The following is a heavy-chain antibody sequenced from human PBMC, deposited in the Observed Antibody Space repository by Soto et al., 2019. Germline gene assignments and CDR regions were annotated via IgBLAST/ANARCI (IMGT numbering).Heavy chain of an antibody. Sequence: PSETLSLTCTVAGGSISSSSYYWSWIRQPPGKGLEWIGSIYYSGSTYYNPSLKSRVTISVDTSKNQFSLKLSSVTAADTAVYYCARHPSGHGGNWFDPWGQGPLVNVSS. CDR2: IYYSGST. CDR3: ARHPSGHGGNWFDP. J-gene: IGHJ5*02. CDR1: GGSISSSSYY. D-gene: IGHD6-19*01. V-gene: IGHV4-39*01.